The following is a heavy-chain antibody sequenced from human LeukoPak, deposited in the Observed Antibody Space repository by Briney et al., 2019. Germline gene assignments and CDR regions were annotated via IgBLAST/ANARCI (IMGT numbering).Heavy chain of an antibody. CDR1: GFTVSSYG. D-gene: IGHD2-2*01. J-gene: IGHJ4*02. Sequence: QVQLVESGGGVVQPGRSLRLSCAASGFTVSSYGMHWIRQAPGKGLEWVAVISYDGSNKYYADSVKGRFTISRDNSKNTLYLQMNSLRAEDTAVYYCARGQDIVVVPAASTLYYLDYWGQGTLVTVSS. CDR3: ARGQDIVVVPAASTLYYLDY. V-gene: IGHV3-30*03. CDR2: ISYDGSNK.